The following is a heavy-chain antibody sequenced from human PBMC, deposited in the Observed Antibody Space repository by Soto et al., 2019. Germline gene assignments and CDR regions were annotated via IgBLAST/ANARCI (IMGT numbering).Heavy chain of an antibody. V-gene: IGHV5-51*01. CDR3: ARSRTYYYDSSGYWVGMDV. D-gene: IGHD3-22*01. CDR1: GYSFTTYW. CDR2: IYPGDSTT. J-gene: IGHJ6*02. Sequence: PGESLKISCKGSGYSFTTYWIGWVRQMPGKGLEWLGIIYPGDSTTRYSPSFQGQVSISADKSISTAYLQWSSLKASDTAMYYCARSRTYYYDSSGYWVGMDVWGQGTTVTVSS.